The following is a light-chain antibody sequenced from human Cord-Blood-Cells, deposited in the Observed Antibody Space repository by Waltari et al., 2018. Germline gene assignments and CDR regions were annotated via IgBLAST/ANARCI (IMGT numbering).Light chain of an antibody. CDR3: CSYAGSYTYV. CDR2: DVS. V-gene: IGLV2-11*01. Sequence: QSALTQPRSVSGSPGQSVTLSCTGTSSDVGGYNYVSWYQQHPGKAPKLMIYDVSNRPSGVPDRFSGSKSGNTASLTISGLQAEDEADYYCCSYAGSYTYVFGTGTKVTVL. J-gene: IGLJ1*01. CDR1: SSDVGGYNY.